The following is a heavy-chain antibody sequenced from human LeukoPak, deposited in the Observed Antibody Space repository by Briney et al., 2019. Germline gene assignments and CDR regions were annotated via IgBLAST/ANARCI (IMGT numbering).Heavy chain of an antibody. CDR1: GGSISSHY. Sequence: PSETLSLTCTVSGGSISSHYWSWTRQPPGKGLEWIGYIYYSGSTNYNPSLKSRVTISVDTSKNQFSLKLSSVTAADTAVYYCARVVPAAIRAVWFDPWGQGTLVTVSS. CDR3: ARVVPAAIRAVWFDP. V-gene: IGHV4-59*11. CDR2: IYYSGST. J-gene: IGHJ5*02. D-gene: IGHD2-2*02.